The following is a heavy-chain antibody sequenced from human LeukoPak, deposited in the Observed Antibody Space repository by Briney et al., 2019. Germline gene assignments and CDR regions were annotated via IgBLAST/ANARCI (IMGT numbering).Heavy chain of an antibody. V-gene: IGHV3-11*01. J-gene: IGHJ5*02. CDR3: ARAPKFRLVGVPKGPFDP. CDR1: GFTFSDYY. D-gene: IGHD1-26*01. Sequence: PGGSLRLSCAASGFTFSDYYMSWIRQAPGKGLEWVSYISSSGSTIYYADSVKGRFTISRDNAKNSLYLQMNSLRAEDTAVYYCARAPKFRLVGVPKGPFDPWGQGSLVTVSS. CDR2: ISSSGSTI.